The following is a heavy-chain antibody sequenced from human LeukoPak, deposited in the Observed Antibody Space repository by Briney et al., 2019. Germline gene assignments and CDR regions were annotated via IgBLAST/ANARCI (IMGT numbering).Heavy chain of an antibody. Sequence: GGSLRLSCAASGFIFSSYGMSWVRQAPGKGLEWVSSITSSGGSTYYADSVKGRFTISRDNSKNTLYLQMNSLRAEDTAVYYCAKTGRDYYDSSGYLNWGQGTLVTVSS. CDR1: GFIFSSYG. J-gene: IGHJ4*02. CDR2: ITSSGGST. V-gene: IGHV3-23*01. D-gene: IGHD3-22*01. CDR3: AKTGRDYYDSSGYLN.